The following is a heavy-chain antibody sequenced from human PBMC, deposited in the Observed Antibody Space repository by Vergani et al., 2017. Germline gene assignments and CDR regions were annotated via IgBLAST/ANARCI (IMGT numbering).Heavy chain of an antibody. CDR1: GYTFTSYA. Sequence: QVQLVQSGAEVKKPGASVQVSCKASGYTFTSYAMHWVRHAPGQRLEWMGWINAGNGNTKYSQKFQGRVTMTTDTSTSTAYMELRSLRSDDTAVYYCARVASGRELTWADYWGQGTLVTVSS. CDR3: ARVASGRELTWADY. CDR2: INAGNGNT. D-gene: IGHD1-26*01. J-gene: IGHJ4*02. V-gene: IGHV1-3*01.